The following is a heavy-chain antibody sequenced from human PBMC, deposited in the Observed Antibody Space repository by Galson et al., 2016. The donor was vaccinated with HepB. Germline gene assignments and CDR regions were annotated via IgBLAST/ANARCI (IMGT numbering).Heavy chain of an antibody. CDR1: GGSINSGGYY. D-gene: IGHD2-15*01. J-gene: IGHJ5*02. CDR3: ARLVEAAANWFDR. V-gene: IGHV4-39*01. Sequence: SETLSLTCTVSGGSINSGGYYWVWIRQPPGKGLEWIGSINDGGKTYYTTTLKSRLTISVATSKNQFSLRLSAVTAADTAVYYCARLVEAAANWFDRWGQGTLVTVSS. CDR2: INDGGKT.